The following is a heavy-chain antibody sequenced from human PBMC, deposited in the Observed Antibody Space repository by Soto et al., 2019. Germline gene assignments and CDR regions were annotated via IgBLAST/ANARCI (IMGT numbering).Heavy chain of an antibody. Sequence: PSQTLSLTCAISGDSVSSNTAAWNWIRSSPSRGLEWLGRTYYRSNWRHDYAVSVKSRITVNPDTSKNHFSLQLNSVTPDDTAVYYGARGVAGTGFDSWGQEPWSPSPQ. CDR3: ARGVAGTGFDS. CDR2: TYYRSNWRH. J-gene: IGHJ4*01. V-gene: IGHV6-1*01. D-gene: IGHD6-19*01. CDR1: GDSVSSNTAA.